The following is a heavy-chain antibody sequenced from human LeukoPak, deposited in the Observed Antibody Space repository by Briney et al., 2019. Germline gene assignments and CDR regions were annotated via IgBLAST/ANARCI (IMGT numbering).Heavy chain of an antibody. CDR3: AREETMGAFDI. CDR2: INPNSGGT. J-gene: IGHJ3*02. Sequence: ASVKVSCKASGYTFTSYGISWVRQAPGQGLEWMGWINPNSGGTNYAQKFQGRVTMTRDTSISTAYMELSRLRSDDTAVYYCAREETMGAFDIWGQGTMVTVSS. CDR1: GYTFTSYG. D-gene: IGHD1-14*01. V-gene: IGHV1-2*02.